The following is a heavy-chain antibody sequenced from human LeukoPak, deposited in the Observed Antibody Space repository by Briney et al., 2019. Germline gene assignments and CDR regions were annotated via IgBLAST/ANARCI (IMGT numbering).Heavy chain of an antibody. CDR2: ISSSSSCI. Sequence: PGGSLRLSCAASGFTFSSYSMNWVRQAPGKGLEWVSSISSSSSCIYYADSVKGRFTISRDNAKNSLYLQMNSLRAEDTAVYYCARDVSDRSTQTGGYFQHWGQGTLVTVSS. CDR3: ARDVSDRSTQTGGYFQH. J-gene: IGHJ1*01. V-gene: IGHV3-21*01. D-gene: IGHD6-13*01. CDR1: GFTFSSYS.